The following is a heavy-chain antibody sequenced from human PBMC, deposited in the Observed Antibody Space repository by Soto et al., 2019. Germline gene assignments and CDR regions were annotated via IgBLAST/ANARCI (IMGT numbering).Heavy chain of an antibody. CDR1: GFTFSSYS. J-gene: IGHJ6*02. Sequence: EVQLVESGGGLVQPGGSLRVSCAASGFTFSSYSINWVRQAPGKRLEWVSYISGSSTIYYADSVKGRFTISRDNAKNSLYLQMNSLRDEDTAVYYCARVGLGLFGMDVWGQGTTVTVSS. D-gene: IGHD3-16*01. CDR3: ARVGLGLFGMDV. V-gene: IGHV3-48*02. CDR2: ISGSSTI.